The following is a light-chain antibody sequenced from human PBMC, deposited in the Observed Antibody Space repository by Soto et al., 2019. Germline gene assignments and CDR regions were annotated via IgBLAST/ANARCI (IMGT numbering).Light chain of an antibody. CDR1: QSVSSSY. CDR2: GTS. Sequence: EIVFTHSPGTLSFSQRQRSTRSFGSSQSVSSSYLAWYQQKPGQAPRLLIYGTSSRATGIPDRFSGSGSGTDFTLTITRLEPEDFAVYYCHQYGISPPRTFGQGTKVDIK. CDR3: HQYGISPPRT. V-gene: IGKV3-20*01. J-gene: IGKJ1*01.